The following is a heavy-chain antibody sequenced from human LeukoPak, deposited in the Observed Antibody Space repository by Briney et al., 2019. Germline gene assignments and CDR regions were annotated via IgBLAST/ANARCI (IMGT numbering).Heavy chain of an antibody. CDR1: GFTFSSYA. J-gene: IGHJ4*02. CDR2: ISGSGGST. V-gene: IGHV3-23*01. D-gene: IGHD3-22*01. Sequence: PGGSLRLSCAASGFTFSSYAMSWVRQAPGKGLEWVSAISGSGGSTYYADSVKGRFTISRDNSKNTLNLQMNSLRAEDTAVYYCTTDERLYYYDSSGKDYWGQGTLVTVSS. CDR3: TTDERLYYYDSSGKDY.